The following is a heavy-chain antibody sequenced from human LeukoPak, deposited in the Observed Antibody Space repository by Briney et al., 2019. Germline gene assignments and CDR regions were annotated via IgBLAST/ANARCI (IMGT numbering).Heavy chain of an antibody. CDR1: GGSISSYY. CDR3: ARNPAYCGGDCPYYYYYYMDV. Sequence: SETLSLTCTVSGGSISSYYWSWIRQPPGKGLEWIGYIYYSGSTNYTPSLKSRVTISVDTSKNQFSLKLSSVTAADTAVYYCARNPAYCGGDCPYYYYYYMDVWGKGTTVTVSS. J-gene: IGHJ6*03. V-gene: IGHV4-59*01. CDR2: IYYSGST. D-gene: IGHD2-21*01.